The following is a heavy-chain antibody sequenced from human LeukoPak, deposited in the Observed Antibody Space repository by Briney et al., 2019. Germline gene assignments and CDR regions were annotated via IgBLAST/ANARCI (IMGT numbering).Heavy chain of an antibody. D-gene: IGHD2-21*02. V-gene: IGHV4-31*03. CDR1: GGSISSGGYY. CDR2: VYYSGST. J-gene: IGHJ4*02. Sequence: SETLSLTCTVSGGSISSGGYYWSWIRQHPGKGLEWIGYVYYSGSTYYNPSLKSRVTISVDTSKNQFSLKLSSLTAADTAVYYCAREVLQDCGGDCYPTLFDYWGQGTLVTVSS. CDR3: AREVLQDCGGDCYPTLFDY.